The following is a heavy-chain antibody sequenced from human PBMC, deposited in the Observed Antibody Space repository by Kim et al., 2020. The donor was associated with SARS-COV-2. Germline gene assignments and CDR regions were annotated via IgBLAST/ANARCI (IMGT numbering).Heavy chain of an antibody. CDR2: INTNTGNP. CDR3: ARGPSYSYYYGMDV. Sequence: ASVKVSCKASGYTFTSYAMNWVRQAPGQGLEWMGWINTNTGNPTYAQGFTGRFVFSLDTSVSTAYLQISSLKAEDTAVYYCARGPSYSYYYGMDVWGQGTTVTVSS. CDR1: GYTFTSYA. J-gene: IGHJ6*02. V-gene: IGHV7-4-1*02.